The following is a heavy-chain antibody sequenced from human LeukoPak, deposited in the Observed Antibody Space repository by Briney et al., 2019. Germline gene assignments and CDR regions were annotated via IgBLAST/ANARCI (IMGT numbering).Heavy chain of an antibody. Sequence: SVKVSCKASGGTLSSYAISWVRQAPGQGLEWMGRIIPIFGTANYAQKFQGRVTITTDESTSTAYMELSSLRSEDTAVYYCARESPYYDILTGYYDYWGQGTLVTVSS. CDR1: GGTLSSYA. J-gene: IGHJ4*02. V-gene: IGHV1-69*05. D-gene: IGHD3-9*01. CDR3: ARESPYYDILTGYYDY. CDR2: IIPIFGTA.